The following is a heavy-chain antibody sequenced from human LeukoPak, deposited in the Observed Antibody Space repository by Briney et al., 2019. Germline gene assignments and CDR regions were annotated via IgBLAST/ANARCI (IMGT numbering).Heavy chain of an antibody. CDR1: GGSISSGSYY. CDR3: ARGGIVVVPAASGGAHNWFDP. J-gene: IGHJ5*02. V-gene: IGHV4-61*02. D-gene: IGHD2-2*01. Sequence: PSETLSLTCTVSGGSISSGSYYWSWIRQPAGKGLEWIGRIYTSGSTNYNPSLKSRVTISVDTSKNQFSLKLSSVTAADTAVYYCARGGIVVVPAASGGAHNWFDPWGQGTLVTVSS. CDR2: IYTSGST.